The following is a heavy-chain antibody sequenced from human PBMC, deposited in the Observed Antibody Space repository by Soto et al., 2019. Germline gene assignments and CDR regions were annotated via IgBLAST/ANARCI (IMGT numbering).Heavy chain of an antibody. CDR2: IIPIFGTA. J-gene: IGHJ5*02. CDR3: ARAHKRYCSSTSCYPYNWFDP. CDR1: GGTFSSYA. D-gene: IGHD2-2*01. V-gene: IGHV1-69*01. Sequence: GPQVKVSCKASGGTFSSYAISWVRQAPGQGLEWMGGIIPIFGTANYAQKFQGRVTITADESTSTAYMELSSLRSEDTAVYYCARAHKRYCSSTSCYPYNWFDPWGQGTLVTVSS.